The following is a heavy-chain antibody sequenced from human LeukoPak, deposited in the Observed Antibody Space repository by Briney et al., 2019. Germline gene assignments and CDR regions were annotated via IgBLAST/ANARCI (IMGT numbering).Heavy chain of an antibody. CDR1: GGSFSGYY. CDR2: INHSGST. J-gene: IGHJ6*02. D-gene: IGHD2-8*01. V-gene: IGHV4-34*01. Sequence: PSETLSLTCAVYGGSFSGYYWSWIRQPPGKGLEWIGEINHSGSTNYNPPLKRRVTISLDTSKNQFSLKLSSVPAADTAVYYCARAPYCTNGVCILTNSHGMDLWGQGPTVTVSS. CDR3: ARAPYCTNGVCILTNSHGMDL.